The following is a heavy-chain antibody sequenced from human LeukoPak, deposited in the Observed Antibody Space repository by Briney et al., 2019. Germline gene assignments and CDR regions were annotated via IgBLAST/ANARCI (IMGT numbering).Heavy chain of an antibody. Sequence: GGFLRLSCAASGFSFSSYGMHWVRQPPGKGLEWVAIIWYDGGNKYYADSVKGRFTISRDNSKNTVYLQMNSLRAGDTAVYYCAKDYGDYLRAFDIWGQGTMVTVSS. CDR3: AKDYGDYLRAFDI. CDR2: IWYDGGNK. J-gene: IGHJ3*02. D-gene: IGHD4-17*01. V-gene: IGHV3-33*06. CDR1: GFSFSSYG.